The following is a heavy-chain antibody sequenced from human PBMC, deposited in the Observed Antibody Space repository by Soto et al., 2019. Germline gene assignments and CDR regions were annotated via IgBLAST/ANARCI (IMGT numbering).Heavy chain of an antibody. CDR1: GFPLFKFF. J-gene: IGHJ4*02. V-gene: IGHV3-23*01. D-gene: IGHD2-8*02. CDR3: TKASRAYEPTGLFFDS. CDR2: IDRSGDIT. Sequence: GGSPRLSRATPGFPLFKFFLRWVRPAPGEGLEWVSSIDRSGDITFYAGSVKDRFSISRDNSRNTLFLLMNNLRADDSAMYYCTKASRAYEPTGLFFDSWGQGTLVTVSS.